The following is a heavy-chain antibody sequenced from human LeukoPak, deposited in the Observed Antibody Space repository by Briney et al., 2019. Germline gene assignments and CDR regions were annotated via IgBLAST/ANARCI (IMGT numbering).Heavy chain of an antibody. CDR1: GGSISSGGYY. Sequence: PSQTLSLTCTVSGGSISSGGYYWSWIRQHPGKGLDWIGYIYYSGSTDYNPSLKSRVTISVDTSKNQFSLKLSSVTAADTAVYYCARGRTGLGYSYGYYPDYWGQGTLVTVSS. V-gene: IGHV4-31*03. J-gene: IGHJ4*02. CDR2: IYYSGST. CDR3: ARGRTGLGYSYGYYPDY. D-gene: IGHD5-18*01.